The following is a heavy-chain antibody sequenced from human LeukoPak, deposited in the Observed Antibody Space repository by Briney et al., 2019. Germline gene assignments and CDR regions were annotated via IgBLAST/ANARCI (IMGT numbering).Heavy chain of an antibody. CDR2: MNPNSGNA. CDR1: GYTFTSYD. CDR3: ARGLFLEWLTWFDP. Sequence: GASVKVSCKASGYTFTSYDINWVRQATGQGLEWMGWMNPNSGNAGYAQKFQGRVTITRNTSISTAYMELSSLRSEDTAVYYCARGLFLEWLTWFDPWGQGTLVTVSS. J-gene: IGHJ5*02. V-gene: IGHV1-8*03. D-gene: IGHD3-3*01.